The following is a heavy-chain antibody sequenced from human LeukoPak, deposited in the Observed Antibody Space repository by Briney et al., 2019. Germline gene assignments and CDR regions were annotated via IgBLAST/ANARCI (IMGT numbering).Heavy chain of an antibody. D-gene: IGHD6-13*01. CDR2: INPNSGGT. Sequence: GASVKVSCKASGYTFTGYYMHWVRQAPGQGLEWMGWINPNSGGTNYAQKFQGRVTMTRDTSISTAYMELSRLRSDDTAVYYCARDEFQIGSSWYCSYWGQGTLVTVSS. CDR3: ARDEFQIGSSWYCSY. CDR1: GYTFTGYY. V-gene: IGHV1-2*02. J-gene: IGHJ4*02.